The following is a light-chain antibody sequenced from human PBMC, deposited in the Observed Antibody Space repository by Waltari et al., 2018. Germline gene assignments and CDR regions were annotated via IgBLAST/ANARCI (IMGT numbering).Light chain of an antibody. CDR3: GTGDNALDVMV. Sequence: QSLLTQPPSVSAPPGQKVTISCSGHNSNIGINYVAWHQQFPGPIPKPIIYEDKKRPSGIPDRFIGSKSGTSATLDITGLQSGDESDYYCGTGDNALDVMVFGGGTRLTVL. CDR2: EDK. J-gene: IGLJ2*01. CDR1: NSNIGINY. V-gene: IGLV1-51*02.